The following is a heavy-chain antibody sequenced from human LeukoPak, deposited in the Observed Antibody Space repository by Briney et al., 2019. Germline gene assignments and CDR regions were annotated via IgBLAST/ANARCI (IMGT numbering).Heavy chain of an antibody. CDR2: ISSSSSTI. Sequence: PGGSLKLSCAASGFTFSNYIMNWVRQAPGKGLEWVSYISSSSSTIYYADSVKGRFTISRDNAKNSVYLQMNSLRAEDTAVYYCARVAATYDYWGQGTLVTVSS. D-gene: IGHD2-15*01. J-gene: IGHJ4*02. CDR1: GFTFSNYI. CDR3: ARVAATYDY. V-gene: IGHV3-48*04.